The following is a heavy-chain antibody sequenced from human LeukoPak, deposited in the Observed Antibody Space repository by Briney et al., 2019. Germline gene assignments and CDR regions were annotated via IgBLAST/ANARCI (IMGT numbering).Heavy chain of an antibody. CDR3: ARAYYGSGKAAMDV. Sequence: ASETLSLTCTVSGGSISSYYWSWIRQPAGKGLEWIGRIYTSGSTNYNPSLKSRVTMSVDTSKNQFSLKLSSVTAADTAVYYCARAYYGSGKAAMDVWGKGTTVTVPP. CDR2: IYTSGST. D-gene: IGHD3-10*01. CDR1: GGSISSYY. J-gene: IGHJ6*04. V-gene: IGHV4-4*07.